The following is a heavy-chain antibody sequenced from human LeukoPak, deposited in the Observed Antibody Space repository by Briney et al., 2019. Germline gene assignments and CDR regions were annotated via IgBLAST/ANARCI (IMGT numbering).Heavy chain of an antibody. J-gene: IGHJ4*02. CDR1: GFTFSSYG. CDR3: AKDLEYSSSPGYFDY. V-gene: IGHV3-30*02. D-gene: IGHD6-6*01. Sequence: GGSLRLSCAASGFTFSSYGMHWVRQAPGKGLEWVAFIRYDGSNKYYADSVKGRFTISRDNSKNTLYLQMNSLRAEDTAVYYCAKDLEYSSSPGYFDYWGQGTLVTVSS. CDR2: IRYDGSNK.